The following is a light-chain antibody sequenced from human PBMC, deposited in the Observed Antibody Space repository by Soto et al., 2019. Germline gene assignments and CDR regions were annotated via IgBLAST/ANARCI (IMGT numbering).Light chain of an antibody. CDR1: QGISNN. CDR2: GAS. V-gene: IGKV1-9*01. Sequence: DIQLTQSPSFLSASVGDRVTITCRASQGISNNLARYQHNPWKPPKLLIYGASTLQSGVPSRFSGSGSGTEFTLPISSLQPEDFATYYCQQLNNYPRALTFGGGTTVEIK. CDR3: QQLNNYPRALT. J-gene: IGKJ4*01.